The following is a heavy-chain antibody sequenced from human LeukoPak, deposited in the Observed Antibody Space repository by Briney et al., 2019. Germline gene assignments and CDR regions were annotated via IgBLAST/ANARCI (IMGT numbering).Heavy chain of an antibody. D-gene: IGHD6-13*01. J-gene: IGHJ6*02. CDR2: INSDGSSA. CDR3: ARDPSYRYTSSLSYYYTMDV. Sequence: GGSLRLSCAASGFTFNSYWMHWVRQAPGMGLVWVSRINSDGSSATYADSVKGRFTISRDNAKNTLYLQVKSLRAEDTAVYFCARDPSYRYTSSLSYYYTMDVWGQGTTVTVSS. V-gene: IGHV3-74*01. CDR1: GFTFNSYW.